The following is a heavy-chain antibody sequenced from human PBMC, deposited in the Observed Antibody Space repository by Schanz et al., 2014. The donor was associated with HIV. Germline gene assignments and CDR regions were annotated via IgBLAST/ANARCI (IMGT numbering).Heavy chain of an antibody. V-gene: IGHV3-30-3*01. CDR1: GFTFSNYA. CDR3: AKGYGDYYWYFAL. J-gene: IGHJ2*01. CDR2: ISYDGSNK. Sequence: QVQLVESGGGVVQPGRSLRLSCAVSGFTFSNYAMHWVRQAPGKGLEWVAVISYDGSNKYYADSVKGRVTISRDNSKNTLFLQMNSLRAEDTAVYYCAKGYGDYYWYFALWGRGTLVTVSS. D-gene: IGHD4-17*01.